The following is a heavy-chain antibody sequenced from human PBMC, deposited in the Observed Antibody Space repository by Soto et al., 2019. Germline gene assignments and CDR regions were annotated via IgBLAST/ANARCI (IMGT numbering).Heavy chain of an antibody. J-gene: IGHJ3*02. CDR2: INPSGGST. V-gene: IGHV1-46*03. CDR1: GYTLSTHG. D-gene: IGHD6-13*01. Sequence: ASVKVSCKASGYTLSTHGMHWVRQAPGQRLEWMGIINPSGGSTSYAQKFQGRVTMTRDTSTSTVYMELSSLRSEDTAVYYCARVIGYSSSSDAFDIWGQGTMVTVSS. CDR3: ARVIGYSSSSDAFDI.